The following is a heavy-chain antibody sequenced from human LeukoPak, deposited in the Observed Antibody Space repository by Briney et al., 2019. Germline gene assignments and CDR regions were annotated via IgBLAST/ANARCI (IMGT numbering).Heavy chain of an antibody. J-gene: IGHJ2*01. Sequence: GGSLRLSCAVSGFNFDDYAMHWVRQAPGRGLEWVSGINWKTGNGIYADSVKGRFTISRDNAKNSLYLQMSSLRAEDTALYYCTRRAARWQFDLRGRGTLLTVSS. V-gene: IGHV3-9*01. CDR2: INWKTGNG. D-gene: IGHD5-24*01. CDR1: GFNFDDYA. CDR3: TRRAARWQFDL.